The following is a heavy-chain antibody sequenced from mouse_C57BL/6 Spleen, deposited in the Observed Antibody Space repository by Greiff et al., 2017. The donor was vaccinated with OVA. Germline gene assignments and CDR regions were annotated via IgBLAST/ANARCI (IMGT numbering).Heavy chain of an antibody. CDR1: GYAFSSSW. CDR2: IYPGDGDT. D-gene: IGHD1-1*01. CDR3: ARKGLIAADV. V-gene: IGHV1-82*01. J-gene: IGHJ1*03. Sequence: VQLQESGPELVKPGASVKISCKASGYAFSSSWMNWVKQRPGKGLEWIGRIYPGDGDTKYNGKFKGKATLTADKSSSTAYMQLSSLTSEDSAVYFCARKGLIAADVWGTGTTVTVSS.